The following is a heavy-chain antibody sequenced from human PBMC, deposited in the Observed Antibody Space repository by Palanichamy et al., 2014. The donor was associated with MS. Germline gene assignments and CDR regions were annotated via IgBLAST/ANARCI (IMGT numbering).Heavy chain of an antibody. CDR2: ISAGGRT. J-gene: IGHJ4*02. CDR1: GGSISSYY. D-gene: IGHD1-26*01. CDR3: VRDDTTSLDY. V-gene: IGHV4-4*07. Sequence: QVQLQESGPGLVKPSETLSLTCTVSGGSISSYYWSWIRQPAGKGLEWIGRISAGGRTYYNPSLKSRVTMSMDTSKNQFSLNLGSVSAADTAVFYCVRDDTTSLDYWGQGTLVTVSS.